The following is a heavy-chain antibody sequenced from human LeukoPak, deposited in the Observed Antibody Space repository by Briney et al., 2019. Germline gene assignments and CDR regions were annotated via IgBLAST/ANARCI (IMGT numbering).Heavy chain of an antibody. V-gene: IGHV4-34*01. CDR1: GGSFSGYY. Sequence: PSETLSLTCAVYGGSFSGYYWSWIRQPPGKGLEWIGEINHSGSTNYNPSLKSRVTISVDTSKNQFSLKLSSVTAADTAVYYCARLYQLLFYYYGMDVWGQGTTVTVSS. CDR3: ARLYQLLFYYYGMDV. CDR2: INHSGST. D-gene: IGHD2-2*01. J-gene: IGHJ6*02.